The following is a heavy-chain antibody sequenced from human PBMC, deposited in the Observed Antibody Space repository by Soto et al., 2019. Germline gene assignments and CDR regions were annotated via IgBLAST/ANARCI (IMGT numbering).Heavy chain of an antibody. CDR3: AKAIMVRALTPPAFDI. CDR2: ISYDGSNK. V-gene: IGHV3-30*18. D-gene: IGHD3-10*01. Sequence: VAVISYDGSNKYYADSVKGRFTISRDNSKNTLYLQMNSLRAEDTAVYYCAKAIMVRALTPPAFDIWGQGTMVTVSS. J-gene: IGHJ3*02.